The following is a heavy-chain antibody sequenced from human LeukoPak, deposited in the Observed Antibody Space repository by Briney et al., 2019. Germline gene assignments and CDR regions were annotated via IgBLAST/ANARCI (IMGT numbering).Heavy chain of an antibody. J-gene: IGHJ6*02. CDR3: ARELGASPYYYYGMDV. CDR2: INHSGST. Sequence: PSETLSITCAVYGGSFSGYYWSWIRQPPGKGLEWIGEINHSGSTNYNPSLKSRVTISVDTSKNQFSLKLSSVTAADTAVYYCARELGASPYYYYGMDVWGQGTTVTVSS. CDR1: GGSFSGYY. V-gene: IGHV4-34*01. D-gene: IGHD1-26*01.